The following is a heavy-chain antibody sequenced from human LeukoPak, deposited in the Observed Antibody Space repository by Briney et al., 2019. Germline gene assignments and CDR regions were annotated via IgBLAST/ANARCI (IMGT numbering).Heavy chain of an antibody. J-gene: IGHJ4*02. Sequence: WETLSLTCTVSGGSISSYYWSWIRQPPGKGLEWIGYIYYSGSTNYNPSLKSRVTISVDTSKNQFSLKLSSVTAADTAVYYCARHVYSYRPPEYYFDYWGQGTLVTVSS. V-gene: IGHV4-59*08. CDR3: ARHVYSYRPPEYYFDY. CDR2: IYYSGST. CDR1: GGSISSYY. D-gene: IGHD5-18*01.